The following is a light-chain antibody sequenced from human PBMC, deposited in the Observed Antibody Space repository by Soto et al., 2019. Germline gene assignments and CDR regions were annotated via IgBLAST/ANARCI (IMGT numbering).Light chain of an antibody. Sequence: QSALTQPASVSGSPGQSITISCTGTSSDVGGYNYVSWYQQHPGKAPKLMIYEVTNRPSGVSNRFSGFKSGNTASLTISGLQAEDEADYYCSSYTSSSTPDVFGTGTKVTVL. CDR2: EVT. J-gene: IGLJ1*01. V-gene: IGLV2-14*01. CDR1: SSDVGGYNY. CDR3: SSYTSSSTPDV.